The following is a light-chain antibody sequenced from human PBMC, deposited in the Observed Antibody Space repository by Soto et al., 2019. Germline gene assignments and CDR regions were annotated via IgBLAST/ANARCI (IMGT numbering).Light chain of an antibody. CDR3: QQYCSSPWT. V-gene: IGKV4-1*01. CDR1: QSVLYSSSNKNY. Sequence: DIVMTQSPDSLAVSLGERATINCRSSQSVLYSSSNKNYLAWYQQKPGQPPKLLIYWASTRESGVPDRFSGSGSWTDFTLTIRSLQAEDVAVYYCQQYCSSPWTFGKGTKVEIK. CDR2: WAS. J-gene: IGKJ1*01.